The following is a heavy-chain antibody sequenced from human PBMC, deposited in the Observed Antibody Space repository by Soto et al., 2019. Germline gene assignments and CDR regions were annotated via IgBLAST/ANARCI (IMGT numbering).Heavy chain of an antibody. CDR2: INHSGST. D-gene: IGHD3-9*01. J-gene: IGHJ4*02. V-gene: IGHV4-34*01. CDR1: GGSFSGYY. CDR3: AGGGTGLRYFDWPTQKFDY. Sequence: SETLSLTCAVYGGSFSGYYWSWIRQPPGKGLEWIGEINHSGSTNYNPSLKSRVTISVDTSKNQFSLKLSSVTAADTAVYYCAGGGTGLRYFDWPTQKFDYWGQGTLVTVSS.